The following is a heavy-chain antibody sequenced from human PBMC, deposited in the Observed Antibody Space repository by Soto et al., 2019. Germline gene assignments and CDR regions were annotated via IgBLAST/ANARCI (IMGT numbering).Heavy chain of an antibody. CDR1: GFTFSSYS. V-gene: IGHV3-48*01. CDR2: ISSSSSTI. J-gene: IGHJ4*02. D-gene: IGHD2-21*02. Sequence: GGSLRLSCAASGFTFSSYSMNWVRQAPGKGLEWVSYISSSSSTIYYADSVKGRFTISRDNAKNSLYLQMNSLRAEDTAVYYCARDPRDQYFDYWGQGTLVTVSS. CDR3: ARDPRDQYFDY.